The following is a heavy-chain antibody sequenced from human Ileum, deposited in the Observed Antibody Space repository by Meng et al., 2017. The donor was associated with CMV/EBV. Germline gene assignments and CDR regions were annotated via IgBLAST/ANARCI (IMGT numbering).Heavy chain of an antibody. Sequence: SCKASGYTFTNNNWIWVRQAPGQGPEWMGWINTKNGNPTYARDLTGRFVFSSDTSVSTAYLQISSLKAEDTAVYYCARDGLNERYFDYWGQGTLVTVSS. CDR2: INTKNGNP. V-gene: IGHV7-4-1*02. J-gene: IGHJ4*02. CDR3: ARDGLNERYFDY. CDR1: GYTFTNNN.